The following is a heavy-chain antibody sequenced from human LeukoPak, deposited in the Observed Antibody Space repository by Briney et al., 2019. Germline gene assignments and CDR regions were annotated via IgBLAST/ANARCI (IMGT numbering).Heavy chain of an antibody. V-gene: IGHV1-2*02. CDR2: INPNTAGT. CDR3: ASAEKGTAMVSDN. Sequence: ASVKVSCMASGYTFTDYYMHWVRPAPGQGLEWMGWINPNTAGTNYAQKFQGRVTMTRDTSIRTAYMDLSSLTSDDTAVYYCASAEKGTAMVSDNWGQGTLVTVSS. J-gene: IGHJ4*02. CDR1: GYTFTDYY. D-gene: IGHD5-18*01.